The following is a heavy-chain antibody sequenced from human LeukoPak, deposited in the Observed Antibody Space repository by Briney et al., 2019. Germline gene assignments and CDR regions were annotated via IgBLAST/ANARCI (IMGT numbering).Heavy chain of an antibody. CDR1: GFTFDDYG. CDR2: INWNGGST. D-gene: IGHD2-2*01. J-gene: IGHJ6*03. Sequence: GGSLRLSCAASGFTFDDYGMSWVRQAPGKGPEWVSGINWNGGSTGYADSVKGRFTISRDNAKNSLYLQMNSLRAEDTALYYCARDRGYCSSTSCYYYYYYMDVWGKGTTVTVSS. CDR3: ARDRGYCSSTSCYYYYYYMDV. V-gene: IGHV3-20*04.